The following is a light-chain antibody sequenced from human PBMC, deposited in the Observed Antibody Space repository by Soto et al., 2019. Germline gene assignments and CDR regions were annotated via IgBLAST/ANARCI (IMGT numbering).Light chain of an antibody. V-gene: IGKV4-1*01. CDR2: WAS. J-gene: IGKJ4*01. CDR3: QQYYDTPLT. CDR1: QSLLYSSNNRNY. Sequence: DIVMTQSPDPLAVSLGERATINCKSSQSLLYSSNNRNYLAWYQQKSGQPPKLLIYWASSRESGVPDRFSGSGSGTDFTLTISSLQAEDVAVYYCQQYYDTPLTFGGGTKVEIK.